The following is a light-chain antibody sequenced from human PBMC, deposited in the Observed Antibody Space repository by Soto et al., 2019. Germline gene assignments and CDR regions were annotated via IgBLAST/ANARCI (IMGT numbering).Light chain of an antibody. J-gene: IGLJ3*02. CDR1: SSDVGAYDY. V-gene: IGLV2-14*01. Sequence: QSALTQPASVSGSPGQSITISCTGTSSDVGAYDYVSWYQHHPGKAPKLLIYEVSNRPSGVSSRFSGSKSGNTASLTISGLQAEDEADYYCSSYTSSSPWVFGGGTKLTVL. CDR2: EVS. CDR3: SSYTSSSPWV.